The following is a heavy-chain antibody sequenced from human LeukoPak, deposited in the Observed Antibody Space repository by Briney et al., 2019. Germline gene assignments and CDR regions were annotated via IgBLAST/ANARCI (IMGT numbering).Heavy chain of an antibody. CDR3: AKLCSGGSCYWNY. Sequence: GGSLRLSCAAAGFTFSSYAMSWVRQAPGKGLEWVSHISASGRTTDYADSVKGRFTISRDNSKNTVYLQMNSLRAEDTAVYYCAKLCSGGSCYWNYWGPGTLVTVSS. V-gene: IGHV3-23*01. CDR1: GFTFSSYA. D-gene: IGHD2-15*01. CDR2: ISASGRTT. J-gene: IGHJ4*02.